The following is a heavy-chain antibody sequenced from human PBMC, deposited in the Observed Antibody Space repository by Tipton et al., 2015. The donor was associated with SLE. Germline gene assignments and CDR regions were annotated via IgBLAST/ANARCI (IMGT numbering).Heavy chain of an antibody. CDR2: IYTSGNT. J-gene: IGHJ4*02. D-gene: IGHD1-26*01. Sequence: TLSLTCTVSGVSMSRGSDHWSWIRQSAGKGLEWIGRIYTSGNTNYNPSLKSRVTLSVDSSRNQFSLKLSSVTVADTAVYYCARHLGGSYRFDDWGQGTLVTVSS. V-gene: IGHV4-61*02. CDR1: GVSMSRGSDH. CDR3: ARHLGGSYRFDD.